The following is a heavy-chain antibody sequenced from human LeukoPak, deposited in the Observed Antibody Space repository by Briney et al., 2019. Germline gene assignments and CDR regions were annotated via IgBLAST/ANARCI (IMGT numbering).Heavy chain of an antibody. CDR1: GFTFSRSW. V-gene: IGHV3-7*01. J-gene: IGHJ4*02. Sequence: PGGSLRLSCITSGFTFSRSWMTRVRQAPGKGLEWVADIKEDGSTKYYADSMKGRLTISRDNAKNSLYLQMNSLTAEDTAVYYCAKDGQSFEFWGQGTLVTVSS. CDR3: AKDGQSFEF. CDR2: IKEDGSTK.